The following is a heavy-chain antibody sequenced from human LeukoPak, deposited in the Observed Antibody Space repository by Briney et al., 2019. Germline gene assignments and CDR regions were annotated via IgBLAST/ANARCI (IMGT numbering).Heavy chain of an antibody. D-gene: IGHD2-2*01. CDR2: INPHSGGT. V-gene: IGHV1-2*02. CDR1: GYTFTGYY. Sequence: ASVKVSCKASGYTFTGYYIHWVRQAPGQGLEWMGWINPHSGGTNYAQKFQGGVTMTRDTSITTAYMELSSLRSDDTAVYYCERDVGEYCSSTNCYASHYWGQGTLVTVSS. J-gene: IGHJ4*02. CDR3: ERDVGEYCSSTNCYASHY.